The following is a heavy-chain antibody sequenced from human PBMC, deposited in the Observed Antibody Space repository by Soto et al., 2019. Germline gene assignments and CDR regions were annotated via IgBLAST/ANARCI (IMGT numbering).Heavy chain of an antibody. CDR3: ARGYSSSWYYYYGMDV. V-gene: IGHV4-61*01. CDR2: IYYSGST. Sequence: QVQLQESGPGLVKPSETLSLTCTVSGGSVSSGSYYWSWIRQPPGKGLEWIGYIYYSGSTNYNPALKRRVALSVDTSKNPFSLKLSSVTAADTAVYYCARGYSSSWYYYYGMDVWGQGTTVTVSS. J-gene: IGHJ6*02. D-gene: IGHD6-13*01. CDR1: GGSVSSGSYY.